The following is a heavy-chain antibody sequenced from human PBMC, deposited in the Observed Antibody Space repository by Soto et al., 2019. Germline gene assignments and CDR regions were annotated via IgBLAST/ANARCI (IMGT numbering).Heavy chain of an antibody. CDR1: GYTFTSYG. CDR3: ARASYYYDSSGYYGMDV. Sequence: ASVKVSCKASGYTFTSYGISWVRQAPGQGLEWMGWISAYNGNTNYAQKLQGRVTMTTDTSTSTAYMELRSLRSDDTAVYYCARASYYYDSSGYYGMDVWGQGTTVTVSS. D-gene: IGHD3-22*01. V-gene: IGHV1-18*01. CDR2: ISAYNGNT. J-gene: IGHJ6*02.